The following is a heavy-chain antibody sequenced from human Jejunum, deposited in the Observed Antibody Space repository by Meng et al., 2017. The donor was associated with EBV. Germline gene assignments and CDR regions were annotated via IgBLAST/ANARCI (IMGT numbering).Heavy chain of an antibody. V-gene: IGHV3-30-3*01. CDR1: GFTFSGHA. J-gene: IGHJ4*02. CDR3: TREWGADY. CDR2: ISNDGNNK. Sequence: QVQLGESGGGVVQPGRSLRLSCEASGFTFSGHAMQWVRQAPGKGLKWVALISNDGNNKYYADSVKGRFTISRDNSKNTLYLQMNSLRVDDTVLYYCTREWGADYWGQGTLVTVSS. D-gene: IGHD3-16*01.